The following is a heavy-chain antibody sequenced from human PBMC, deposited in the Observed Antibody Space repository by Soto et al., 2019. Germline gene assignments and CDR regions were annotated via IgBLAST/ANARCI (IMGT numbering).Heavy chain of an antibody. J-gene: IGHJ4*02. D-gene: IGHD6-6*01. Sequence: QITLKESGPPLVKPTQTLTLTCTFSGFSLSTSGVGVGWIRQPPGKALEWLALIYWDDDKRYSPSLRSRLTVTKDTSKNLVVLRMTNVDPVDTATYYCAHSIAARQGTYYFDYWGQGTLVTVSS. CDR1: GFSLSTSGVG. CDR3: AHSIAARQGTYYFDY. CDR2: IYWDDDK. V-gene: IGHV2-5*02.